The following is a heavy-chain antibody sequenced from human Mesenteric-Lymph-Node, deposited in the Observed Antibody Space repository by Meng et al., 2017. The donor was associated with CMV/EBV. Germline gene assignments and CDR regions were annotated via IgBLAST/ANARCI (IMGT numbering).Heavy chain of an antibody. CDR3: AKFTMPDLSGYIDY. CDR1: GFTFSNYG. CDR2: IRDDGNYN. Sequence: GGSLRLSCVASGFTFSNYGMHWVRQAPGKGLEWVAFIRDDGNYNYYADSVKGRFTISRDNSKNTLYLQMNSLRADDTAVYYCAKFTMPDLSGYIDYWGQGTLVTVSS. J-gene: IGHJ4*02. D-gene: IGHD3-3*01. V-gene: IGHV3-30*02.